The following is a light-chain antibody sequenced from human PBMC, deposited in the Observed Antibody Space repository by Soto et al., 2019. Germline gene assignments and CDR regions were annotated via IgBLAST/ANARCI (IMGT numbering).Light chain of an antibody. Sequence: EIVLTQSPGTLSLSPGERATLSCRASQSVSSNYVAWYQQKPGQAPRLLIYGAASRPTGIPDRISGSGSGTDFTLTISRLEPEDFAVYYCQPYGSSPFTFGPGTKVDIK. J-gene: IGKJ3*01. V-gene: IGKV3-20*01. CDR3: QPYGSSPFT. CDR2: GAA. CDR1: QSVSSNY.